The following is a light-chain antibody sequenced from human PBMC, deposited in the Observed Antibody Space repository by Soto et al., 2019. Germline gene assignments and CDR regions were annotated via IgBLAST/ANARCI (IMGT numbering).Light chain of an antibody. CDR3: QVGDVSHDHHV. Sequence: SYELTQPPSVSVAPGQTASITCGGNNIGSKTVHWYQQKPGQAPMLVVYDDADRPSGIPERFSGSNSGNTATLTISRVEAGDEAAYYCQVGDVSHDHHVFGGGTKVTVL. CDR2: DDA. V-gene: IGLV3-21*02. CDR1: NIGSKT. J-gene: IGLJ2*01.